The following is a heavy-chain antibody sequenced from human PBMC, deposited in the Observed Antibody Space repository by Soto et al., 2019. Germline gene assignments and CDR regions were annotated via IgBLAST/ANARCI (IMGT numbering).Heavy chain of an antibody. Sequence: PGGSLRLSCAASGFTFSSYAMNWVRQAPGKGLEWVSVISGSGDSTYCADSVKGRFTISRDNSKNTLYLQMNSLRAEDTAVYYCARRGPGTYFDYWGQGTLVTVSS. CDR1: GFTFSSYA. D-gene: IGHD6-13*01. V-gene: IGHV3-23*01. J-gene: IGHJ4*02. CDR3: ARRGPGTYFDY. CDR2: ISGSGDST.